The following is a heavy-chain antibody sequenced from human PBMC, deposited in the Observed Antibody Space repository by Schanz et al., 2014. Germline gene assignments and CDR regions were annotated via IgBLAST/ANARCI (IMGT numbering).Heavy chain of an antibody. CDR2: IKHDGSVK. D-gene: IGHD3-10*01. Sequence: VQLVESGGGVVQPGRSPRLSCAASGFTFSSYAMSWVRQAPGKGLEWVANIKHDGSVKDYVDSVKGRFTISRDNAKNTLYLQMNSLRAEDTAVYYCARIGGSVFDYWAQGTLVTVSS. CDR3: ARIGGSVFDY. CDR1: GFTFSSYA. J-gene: IGHJ4*02. V-gene: IGHV3-7*03.